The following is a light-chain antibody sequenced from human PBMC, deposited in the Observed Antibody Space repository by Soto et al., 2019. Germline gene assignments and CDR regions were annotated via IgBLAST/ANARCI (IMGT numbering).Light chain of an antibody. CDR3: SSYRSSSTLYV. Sequence: QSAVTQPASVSGSPGQSITISCTGTSSDVGGYNYVSWYQQLPGKAPRLMIYEVSNRPSGVSNRFSGSKSGNTASLTISGLQAEDEADYYCSSYRSSSTLYVFGTGTKVTVL. V-gene: IGLV2-14*01. J-gene: IGLJ1*01. CDR2: EVS. CDR1: SSDVGGYNY.